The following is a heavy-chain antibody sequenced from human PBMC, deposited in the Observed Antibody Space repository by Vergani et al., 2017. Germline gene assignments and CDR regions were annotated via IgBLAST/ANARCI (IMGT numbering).Heavy chain of an antibody. CDR2: IYHSGST. J-gene: IGHJ4*02. CDR3: ARGLPTGFDY. V-gene: IGHV4-38-2*01. Sequence: QVQLVESGGGVVQPGRSLRLSCAASGFTFSSYGMHWVRQAPGKGLEWIGSIYHSGSTYYNPSLKSRVTISVDTSKNQFSLKLSSVTAADTAVYYCARGLPTGFDYWGQGTLVTVSS. CDR1: GFTFSSYG. D-gene: IGHD1-14*01.